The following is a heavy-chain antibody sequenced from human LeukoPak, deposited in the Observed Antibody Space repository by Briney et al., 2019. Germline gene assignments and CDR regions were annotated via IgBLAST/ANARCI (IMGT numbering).Heavy chain of an antibody. CDR1: GGSISSSSYY. D-gene: IGHD1-26*01. J-gene: IGHJ3*02. Sequence: SETLSLTCTVSGGSISSSSYYWGWIRQPPGKGLEWIGSIYYSGSTYYNPSLKSQVTISVDTSKNQFSLKLSSVTAADTAVYYCARSSGSSSDAFDIWGQGTMVTVSS. V-gene: IGHV4-39*01. CDR2: IYYSGST. CDR3: ARSSGSSSDAFDI.